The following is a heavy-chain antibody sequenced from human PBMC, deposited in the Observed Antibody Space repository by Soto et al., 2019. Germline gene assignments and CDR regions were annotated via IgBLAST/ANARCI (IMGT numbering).Heavy chain of an antibody. CDR3: AKLLRFLEWAPIDY. V-gene: IGHV3-23*01. CDR2: ISGSGGST. Sequence: EVQLLESGGGLVQPGGSLRLSCAASGFTFSSYAMSWVRHAPGKGLEWVSAISGSGGSTYYGDSVKGRFTISSDNYKNTLYLQVNYLSAGDTDVYYCAKLLRFLEWAPIDYWGQGTLVVFSS. CDR1: GFTFSSYA. D-gene: IGHD3-3*01. J-gene: IGHJ4*02.